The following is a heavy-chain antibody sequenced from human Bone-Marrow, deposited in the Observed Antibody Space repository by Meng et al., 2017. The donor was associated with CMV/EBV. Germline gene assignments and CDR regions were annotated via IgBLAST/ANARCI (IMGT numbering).Heavy chain of an antibody. CDR2: INHSGST. CDR3: AGYIVGATRY. D-gene: IGHD1-26*01. V-gene: IGHV4-34*01. J-gene: IGHJ4*02. CDR1: GGSFSGYY. Sequence: SETLSLTCAVYGGSFSGYYWSWIRQPPGKGLEWIGEINHSGSTNYNPSLKRRVTISVDTSKNQFSLKLSSVTAADTAVYYCAGYIVGATRYWGQGTLVTVSS.